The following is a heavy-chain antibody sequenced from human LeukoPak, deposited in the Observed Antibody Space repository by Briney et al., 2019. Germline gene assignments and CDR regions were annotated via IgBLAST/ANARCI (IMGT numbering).Heavy chain of an antibody. V-gene: IGHV3-7*03. J-gene: IGHJ4*02. CDR3: AREAGYYYDSSGYSFDY. D-gene: IGHD3-22*01. Sequence: SGGSLRLSCVASGFTFSSYWMSWVRQAPGKGLEWVANIKQDGSEKYYVDSVKGRFTISRDNAKNSLYLQMNSLRAEDTAVYYCAREAGYYYDSSGYSFDYWGQGTLVTVSS. CDR1: GFTFSSYW. CDR2: IKQDGSEK.